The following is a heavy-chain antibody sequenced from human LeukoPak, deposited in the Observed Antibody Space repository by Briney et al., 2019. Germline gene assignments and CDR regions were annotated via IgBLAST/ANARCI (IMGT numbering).Heavy chain of an antibody. Sequence: PGGSLRPSCAASGFTFSSYGMHWVRQAPGKGLEWVAFIRPDGSNKYYADSVKGRFTISRDNSKNTLYLQMNSLRAEDTAVYYCAKAYGSGWYYYFDYWGQGTLVTVSS. CDR1: GFTFSSYG. CDR2: IRPDGSNK. J-gene: IGHJ4*02. CDR3: AKAYGSGWYYYFDY. D-gene: IGHD6-19*01. V-gene: IGHV3-30*02.